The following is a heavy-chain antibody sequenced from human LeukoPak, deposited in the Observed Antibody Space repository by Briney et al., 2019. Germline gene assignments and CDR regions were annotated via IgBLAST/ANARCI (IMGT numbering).Heavy chain of an antibody. J-gene: IGHJ4*02. V-gene: IGHV3-30*02. CDR1: GFTFSSYG. CDR3: AKGDPDIIVATIATDY. Sequence: PGGSLRLSCAASGFTFSSYGMHWVHQAPGKGLEWVAFIRYDGSNKYYADSVKGRFTISRDNSKNTLYLQMNSLRAEDTAVYYCAKGDPDIIVATIATDYWGQGTLVTVSS. CDR2: IRYDGSNK. D-gene: IGHD5-12*01.